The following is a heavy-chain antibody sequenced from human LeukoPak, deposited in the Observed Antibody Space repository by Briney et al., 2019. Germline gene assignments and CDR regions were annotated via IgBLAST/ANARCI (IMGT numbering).Heavy chain of an antibody. D-gene: IGHD3-10*01. V-gene: IGHV4-4*07. CDR3: ARAIWYGSGTTAFDY. Sequence: PSETLSLTCTVSGGSFSSYYWSWIRQPAGEGLEWVGHIYTSGITNYNTNYNPSLSSRVTMSVDTSKKQFSVKLSSATAADTAVYFCARAIWYGSGTTAFDYWGPGTLVTVSS. CDR1: GGSFSSYY. J-gene: IGHJ4*02. CDR2: IYTSGITNYNT.